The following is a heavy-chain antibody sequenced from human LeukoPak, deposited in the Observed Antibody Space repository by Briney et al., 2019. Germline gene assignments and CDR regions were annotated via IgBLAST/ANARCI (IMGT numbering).Heavy chain of an antibody. V-gene: IGHV1-69*05. CDR2: IIPIFGTA. D-gene: IGHD1-7*01. Sequence: ASVKVSCKASGGTFSSYAISWVRQAPGQGLEWMGGIIPIFGTANYAQKFQGRVTITTDESTSTAYMELSSLRSEDTAVYYCARVLGGTNHLYWFDPWGQGTLVTVSS. J-gene: IGHJ5*02. CDR1: GGTFSSYA. CDR3: ARVLGGTNHLYWFDP.